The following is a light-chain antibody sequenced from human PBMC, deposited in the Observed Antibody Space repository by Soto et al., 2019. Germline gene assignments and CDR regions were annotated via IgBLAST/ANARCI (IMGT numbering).Light chain of an antibody. CDR3: QQYNKWPLT. V-gene: IGKV3-15*01. Sequence: EIVMTQSPATLSVSQGERATLSCRATESVSYNLAWYQQKPGQAPTLLIFAASTRATGIPARFSGSGSGTDFTLTISSLQSEDFAVYYCQQYNKWPLTFGGGTKVEIK. CDR1: ESVSYN. J-gene: IGKJ4*01. CDR2: AAS.